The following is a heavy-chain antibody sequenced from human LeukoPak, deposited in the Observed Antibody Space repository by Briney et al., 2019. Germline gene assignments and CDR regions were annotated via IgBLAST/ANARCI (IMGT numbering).Heavy chain of an antibody. V-gene: IGHV3-74*01. Sequence: PGGSLRLSCAASGFTFSDYWMHWVRQAPGKGLVWVSHISTDGSSTTYADSVRGRFIIPRDNARNTLYLQMNSLRVGDTAVYYCVTSPIFSNDWGQGTLVTVSS. D-gene: IGHD3-3*01. J-gene: IGHJ4*02. CDR3: VTSPIFSND. CDR1: GFTFSDYW. CDR2: ISTDGSST.